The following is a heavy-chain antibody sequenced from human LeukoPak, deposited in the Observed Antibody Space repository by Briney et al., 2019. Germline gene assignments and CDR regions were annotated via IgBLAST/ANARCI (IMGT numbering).Heavy chain of an antibody. D-gene: IGHD3-3*01. CDR1: GFTFSSYA. J-gene: IGHJ4*02. CDR3: AKHVSFGVVILILYYFDY. V-gene: IGHV3-23*01. CDR2: ISGSGGST. Sequence: GGSLRLSCAASGFTFSSYAMSWVRQAPGKGLEWVSAISGSGGSTYYADSVKGRFTISRGNSKNTLYLQMNSLRAEDTAVYYCAKHVSFGVVILILYYFDYWGQGTLVTVSS.